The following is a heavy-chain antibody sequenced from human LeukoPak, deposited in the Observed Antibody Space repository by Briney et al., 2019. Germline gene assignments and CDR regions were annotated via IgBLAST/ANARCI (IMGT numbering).Heavy chain of an antibody. CDR2: ISYDGINK. Sequence: SGRSLRLSCAPSWRTFSYYGMLWVRQAPGKGLEWVAGISYDGINKYYADSVKGRFTISRDNSKNTLYLQMNSLRSDGTGLYYCAKDREIAVATGLDCWGQGTLVTVSS. CDR3: AKDREIAVATGLDC. V-gene: IGHV3-30*18. CDR1: WRTFSYYG. J-gene: IGHJ4*02. D-gene: IGHD6-19*01.